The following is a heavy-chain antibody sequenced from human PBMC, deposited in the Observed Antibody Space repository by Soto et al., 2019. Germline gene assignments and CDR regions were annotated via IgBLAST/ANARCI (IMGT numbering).Heavy chain of an antibody. Sequence: GGSLRLSCVDSGLTSSNYEMNWVRQAPGKGLEWVSYIDNRGTNIYYADSVKGRFTISRDNAKSALYLQMNSLRADDSAVYYCARGQCTSTICYRQYYAMDVWGKGTTVTVSS. CDR3: ARGQCTSTICYRQYYAMDV. CDR2: IDNRGTNI. J-gene: IGHJ6*04. CDR1: GLTSSNYE. V-gene: IGHV3-48*03. D-gene: IGHD2-2*02.